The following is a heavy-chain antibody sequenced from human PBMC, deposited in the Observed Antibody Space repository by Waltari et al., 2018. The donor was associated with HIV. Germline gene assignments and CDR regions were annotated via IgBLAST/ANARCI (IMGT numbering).Heavy chain of an antibody. CDR1: GFTINDNY. Sequence: EVQLVESGGGLIEPGGSLRLSCAASGFTINDNYMSWVRQAPGKGLEWVSVIYSGGSTYYADSVKGRFTISRDNSKNTLSLHMNSLRAEDTAVYYCARDPRSSGYYGMDVWGQGATVTVSS. J-gene: IGHJ6*02. CDR2: IYSGGST. V-gene: IGHV3-53*01. D-gene: IGHD1-26*01. CDR3: ARDPRSSGYYGMDV.